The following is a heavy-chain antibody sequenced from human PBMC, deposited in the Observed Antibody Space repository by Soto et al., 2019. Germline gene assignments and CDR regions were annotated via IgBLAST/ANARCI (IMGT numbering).Heavy chain of an antibody. V-gene: IGHV1-3*04. Sequence: QVQLVQSGADVQKPGASVKVSCKASGYTFTSYAIHWVRQAPGQRLEWMGWINTANGNTKYSQNFQARVTIPRDTSGSTAYMELSGLRSEDTAVYYCAREGSPGYSYLDYWGQGTLVTVSS. CDR1: GYTFTSYA. J-gene: IGHJ4*02. CDR3: AREGSPGYSYLDY. D-gene: IGHD3-9*01. CDR2: INTANGNT.